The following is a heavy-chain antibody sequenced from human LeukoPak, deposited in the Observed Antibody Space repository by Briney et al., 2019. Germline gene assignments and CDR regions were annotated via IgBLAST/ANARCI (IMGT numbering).Heavy chain of an antibody. D-gene: IGHD3-10*01. CDR2: IYYSGST. V-gene: IGHV4-39*01. CDR1: GGSISSSSYY. Sequence: PSETLSLTCTVSGGSISSSSYYWGWIRQPPGKGLEWIGSIYYSGSTHYNPSLKSRVTISVDTSKNQFSLKLSSVTAADTAVYYCASGGFLAMASDIWGQGTMVTVSS. J-gene: IGHJ3*02. CDR3: ASGGFLAMASDI.